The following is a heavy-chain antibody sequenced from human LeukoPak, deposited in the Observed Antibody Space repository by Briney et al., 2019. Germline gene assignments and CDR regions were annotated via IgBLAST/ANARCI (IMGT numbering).Heavy chain of an antibody. Sequence: SETLSLTCAVYGGSFSGYYWSWIRQPPGKGLEWIGEINHSGSTNYNPSLKSRVTISVDTSKSQFSLKLSSVTAADTAVYYCATPYGSYYNAEYFQHWGQGTPVTVSS. CDR1: GGSFSGYY. J-gene: IGHJ1*01. CDR2: INHSGST. CDR3: ATPYGSYYNAEYFQH. V-gene: IGHV4-34*01. D-gene: IGHD1-26*01.